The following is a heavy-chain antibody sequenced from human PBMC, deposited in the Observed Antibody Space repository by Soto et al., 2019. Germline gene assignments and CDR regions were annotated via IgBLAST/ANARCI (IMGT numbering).Heavy chain of an antibody. CDR3: ARGGSGGYITPTRSNWFDP. CDR2: IYSGGYT. V-gene: IGHV3-53*02. J-gene: IGHJ5*02. CDR1: GFTVGSTY. D-gene: IGHD3-22*01. Sequence: EVQLVETGGGLIQPGGSLRLSCAASGFTVGSTYMSWVRQAPGKGLEWVSVIYSGGYTNYADSVKGRFTISRDTYKNTLSLQMNSLRAEDTAVYYCARGGSGGYITPTRSNWFDPWGQGPLGTVS.